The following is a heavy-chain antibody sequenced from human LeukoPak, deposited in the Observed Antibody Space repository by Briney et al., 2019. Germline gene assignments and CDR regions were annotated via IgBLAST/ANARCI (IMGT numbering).Heavy chain of an antibody. CDR1: GFTFSSYS. V-gene: IGHV3-48*02. D-gene: IGHD6-13*01. CDR2: ISLVTSPI. J-gene: IGHJ4*02. Sequence: PGGSLRLSCAASGFTFSSYSMNWVRQAPGKGLEWISYISLVTSPISYADSVKGRFTISRDNAKNSLYLQMNSLRDEDTAVYYCARASLSEIIAAETYFDSWGQGTLVTVSS. CDR3: ARASLSEIIAAETYFDS.